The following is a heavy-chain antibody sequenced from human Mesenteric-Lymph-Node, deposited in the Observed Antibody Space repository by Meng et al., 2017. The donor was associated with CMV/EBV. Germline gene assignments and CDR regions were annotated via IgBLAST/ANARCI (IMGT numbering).Heavy chain of an antibody. CDR2: MNPNIDNT. CDR1: GYTFTSYD. J-gene: IGHJ5*02. CDR3: ASDRGSGSYYP. D-gene: IGHD3-10*01. V-gene: IGHV1-8*01. Sequence: SCKTSGYTFTSYDIIWVRQATGQGLEWMGWMNPNIDNTGYAQKFQGRVTMTRNTSISTAYMELSSLTSEDTAVYYCASDRGSGSYYPWGQGTLVTVSS.